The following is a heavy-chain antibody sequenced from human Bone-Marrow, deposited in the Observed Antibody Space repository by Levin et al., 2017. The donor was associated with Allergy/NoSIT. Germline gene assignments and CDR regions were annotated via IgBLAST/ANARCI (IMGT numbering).Heavy chain of an antibody. Sequence: SGPTLVKPTQTLTLTCTFSGFSLSNSDVGVGWVRQPPGKAPEWLASIYWDDDKLYSSSLKGRLTLTKDTSKNQVVLTMTRMDPVETATYYCIRTWVRGIVGDYWGQGTLVTVSS. D-gene: IGHD3-10*01. J-gene: IGHJ4*02. V-gene: IGHV2-5*02. CDR2: IYWDDDK. CDR1: GFSLSNSDVG. CDR3: IRTWVRGIVGDY.